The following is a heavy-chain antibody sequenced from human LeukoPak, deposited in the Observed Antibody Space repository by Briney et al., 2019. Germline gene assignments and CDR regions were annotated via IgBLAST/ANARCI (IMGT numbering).Heavy chain of an antibody. CDR1: GFIFSNYW. CDR3: ARDLPYGDYQVDAFDI. V-gene: IGHV3-21*01. CDR2: ISSSSSYI. Sequence: PGGSLRLSCATSGFIFSNYWMNWVRQAPGKGLEWVSSISSSSSYIYYADSVKGRFTISRDNAKNSLYLQMNSLRAEDTAVYYCARDLPYGDYQVDAFDIWAKGQWSPSLQ. J-gene: IGHJ3*02. D-gene: IGHD4-17*01.